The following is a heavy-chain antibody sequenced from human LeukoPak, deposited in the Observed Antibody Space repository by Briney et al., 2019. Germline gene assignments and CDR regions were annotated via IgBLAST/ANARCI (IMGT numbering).Heavy chain of an antibody. CDR3: ARESSSRENWYFDL. D-gene: IGHD6-13*01. CDR1: GGTFSSYA. CDR2: IIPIFGIA. V-gene: IGHV1-69*04. Sequence: SVKVSCTASGGTFSSYAISWVRQAPGQGLEWMGRIIPIFGIANYAQKFQGRVTITADKSTNTAYMELSSLRSEDTAVYYCARESSSRENWYFDLWGRGTLVTVSS. J-gene: IGHJ2*01.